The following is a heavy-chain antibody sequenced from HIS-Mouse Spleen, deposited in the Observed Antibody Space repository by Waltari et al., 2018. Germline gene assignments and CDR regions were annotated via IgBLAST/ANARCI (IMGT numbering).Heavy chain of an antibody. CDR3: ARCPYSSSWDDAFDI. V-gene: IGHV1-46*03. J-gene: IGHJ3*02. CDR1: GYTFTSSY. D-gene: IGHD6-13*01. Sequence: QVQLVQSGAEVKKPGASVKVSCKASGYTFTSSYMHWVRQAPGQGLEWMGIINPSGGSTSYAQKFQGRVTMTRDTSTSTVYMELSSLRSEDTAVYYCARCPYSSSWDDAFDIWGQGTMVTVSS. CDR2: INPSGGST.